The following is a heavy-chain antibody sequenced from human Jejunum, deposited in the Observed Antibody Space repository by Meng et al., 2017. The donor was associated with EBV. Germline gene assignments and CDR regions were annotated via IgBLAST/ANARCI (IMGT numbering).Heavy chain of an antibody. D-gene: IGHD4-23*01. V-gene: IGHV2-5*02. J-gene: IGHJ4*02. CDR1: GFPLSTSGGG. CDR3: AQIEGGGNSGFLDY. CDR2: IYWGDNK. Sequence: LKDSFRPLVKPTQTSTHACTFSGFPLSTSGGGVGGIRQPQGKALEWLAVIYWGDNKRYSPSLKSRLTITKDTSKNQVVLTMTNMDPVDTATYYCAQIEGGGNSGFLDYWGQGTLVTVSS.